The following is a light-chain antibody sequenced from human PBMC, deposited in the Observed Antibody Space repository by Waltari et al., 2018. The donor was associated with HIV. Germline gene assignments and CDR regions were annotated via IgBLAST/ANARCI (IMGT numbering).Light chain of an antibody. CDR3: QAWGTGIRV. CDR2: VGIDGSH. J-gene: IGLJ3*02. Sequence: QLLLTQPPSASASLGASVKLTCTLSSGHSNYAIAWHQQQPGKGPRYWMKVGIDGSHTRGDGFPVRFPGSTSGADHYLTISSLQSEGEADYYCQAWGTGIRVFGGGTKLTVL. V-gene: IGLV4-69*01. CDR1: SGHSNYA.